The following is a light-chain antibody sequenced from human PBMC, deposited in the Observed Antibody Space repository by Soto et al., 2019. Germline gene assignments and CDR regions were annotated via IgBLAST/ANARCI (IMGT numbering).Light chain of an antibody. V-gene: IGKV3-11*01. J-gene: IGKJ5*01. CDR2: DAS. CDR3: QQRSNWIT. CDR1: QNVSSY. Sequence: EIVLTQSPATLSLSPGERATLSCRASQNVSSYLAWYQQKPGQAPRLLIYDASNRATGIPARFSGSASGTDFTLTISSLEPEDFAVYYCQQRSNWITFGQGTRLEIK.